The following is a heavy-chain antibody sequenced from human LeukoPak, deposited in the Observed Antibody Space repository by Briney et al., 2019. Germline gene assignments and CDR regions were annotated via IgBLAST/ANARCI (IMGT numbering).Heavy chain of an antibody. Sequence: GGSLRLSCAASGFTFSSYAINWVRQAPGKGLEWVSVIYSGGSTYYADYVKGRFTISRDNSKNTLYLQMNSLRAEDTAVYYCARESVGYYYDSSGYFGYWGQGTLVTVSS. D-gene: IGHD3-22*01. CDR2: IYSGGST. J-gene: IGHJ4*02. V-gene: IGHV3-66*01. CDR1: GFTFSSYA. CDR3: ARESVGYYYDSSGYFGY.